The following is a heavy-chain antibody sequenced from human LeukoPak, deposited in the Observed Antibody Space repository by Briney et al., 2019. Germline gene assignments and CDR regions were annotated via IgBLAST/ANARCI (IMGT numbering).Heavy chain of an antibody. CDR3: ASSWFGDAFDI. CDR1: GGSISSSSYY. D-gene: IGHD3-10*01. Sequence: SETLSLTCTVSGGSISSSSYYWGWIRQPPGKGLEWIGSIYYSGSTYYNPSLKSRVTISVDTSKNQFSLKLSSVTAADTAVYYCASSWFGDAFDIWGQGTMVTVSS. CDR2: IYYSGST. V-gene: IGHV4-39*07. J-gene: IGHJ3*02.